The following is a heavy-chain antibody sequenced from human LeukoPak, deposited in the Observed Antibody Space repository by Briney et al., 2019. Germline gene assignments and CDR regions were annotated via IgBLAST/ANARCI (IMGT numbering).Heavy chain of an antibody. CDR3: AKDWHILTGRNCFDP. V-gene: IGHV1-2*02. CDR2: INPNSGGT. Sequence: GASVKVSCKASRYTFTGYYMHWVRQAPGQGLEWMGWINPNSGGTNYAQKFQGRVTMSTDTSTSTAYMELRSLRFDDTAIYYCAKDWHILTGRNCFDPWGQGTLVTVSS. CDR1: RYTFTGYY. D-gene: IGHD3-9*01. J-gene: IGHJ5*02.